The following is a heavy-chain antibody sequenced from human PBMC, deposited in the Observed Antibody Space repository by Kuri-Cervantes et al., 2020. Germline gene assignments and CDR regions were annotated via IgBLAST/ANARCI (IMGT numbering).Heavy chain of an antibody. CDR2: IWYDGSNK. CDR3: AKSSGTGEVNDAFDI. Sequence: GGSLRLSCAASGFTFSSYGMHWVRQAPGKGLEWVAVIWYDGSNKYYADSVKGRFTISRDNSKNTLYLQMNSLRAEDTAVYYCAKSSGTGEVNDAFDIWGQGTMVTVSS. D-gene: IGHD7-27*01. V-gene: IGHV3-33*08. J-gene: IGHJ3*02. CDR1: GFTFSSYG.